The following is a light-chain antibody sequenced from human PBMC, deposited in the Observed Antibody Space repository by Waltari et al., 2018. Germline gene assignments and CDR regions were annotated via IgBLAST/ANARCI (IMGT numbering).Light chain of an antibody. CDR3: QQYYSTPYT. CDR1: PSDLYSSNNKNY. J-gene: IGKJ2*01. CDR2: CAS. V-gene: IGKV4-1*01. Sequence: DIVMTQSPDSLAVSLGERATINCKSSPSDLYSSNNKNYLAWYQHKPRQPPNLLIYCASNRESGVPERFSGSGSGTDFTLTISSLQAEDVAVYYCQQYYSTPYTFGQGTKLAIK.